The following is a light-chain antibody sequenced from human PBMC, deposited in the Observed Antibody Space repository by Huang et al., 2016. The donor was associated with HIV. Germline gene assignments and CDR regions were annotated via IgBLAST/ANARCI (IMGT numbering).Light chain of an antibody. CDR3: QQYNNFYT. CDR2: GAS. Sequence: EIVLTQSPATLSVSPGDRATLSCRASQGVSGSLAWYQQKPGQAPRLLVYGASTRSTGVPARFSGSGSGTEFTLTISSLQSEDFAVYYCQQYNNFYTFGPGTRVDIK. V-gene: IGKV3-15*01. J-gene: IGKJ3*01. CDR1: QGVSGS.